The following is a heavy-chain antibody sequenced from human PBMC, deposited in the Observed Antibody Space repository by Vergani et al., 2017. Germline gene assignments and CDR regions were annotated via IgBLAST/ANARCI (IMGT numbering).Heavy chain of an antibody. CDR3: ARTESFILRYFHWAL. V-gene: IGHV4-30-4*01. CDR2: IYSTGST. Sequence: QVKLQESGPGLVKPSETLALTCTVSGASISSGVYYWNWIRQHPGKGLEWIGYIYSTGSTHHNPSLRRRINMSVDTSKNQFSLEVTSVTAADTAIYFCARTESFILRYFHWALWGQGTLVTVSS. D-gene: IGHD3-9*01. J-gene: IGHJ4*02. CDR1: GASISSGVYY.